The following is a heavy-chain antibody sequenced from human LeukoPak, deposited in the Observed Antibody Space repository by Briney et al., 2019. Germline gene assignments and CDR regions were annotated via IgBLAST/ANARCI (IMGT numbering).Heavy chain of an antibody. CDR1: GGSISIDT. CDR2: IYYSGST. CDR3: ARHGSRAVSGYFDY. J-gene: IGHJ4*02. D-gene: IGHD6-19*01. V-gene: IGHV4-59*08. Sequence: SETLSPSPTVSGGSISIDTCGCILQSPGKGLEWIGYIYYSGSTYYNPSLTSRVTISVDTSKNQFSLRLTSVTAADTAVYYCARHGSRAVSGYFDYWGQGTLVTVSS.